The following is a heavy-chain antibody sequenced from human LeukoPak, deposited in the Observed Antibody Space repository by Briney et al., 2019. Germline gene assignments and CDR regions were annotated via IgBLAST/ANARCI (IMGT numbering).Heavy chain of an antibody. V-gene: IGHV3-30*04. J-gene: IGHJ4*02. CDR2: ISYDGSNK. D-gene: IGHD2-2*01. CDR1: GFTFSSYA. Sequence: GGSLRLSCAASGFTFSSYAMHWIRQAPGKGLEWVAVISYDGSNKYYADSVKGRFTISRDNSKNTLYLQMNSLRAEDTAVYYCARDSGFRYCSSTSCYEYYFDYWGQGTLVIVSS. CDR3: ARDSGFRYCSSTSCYEYYFDY.